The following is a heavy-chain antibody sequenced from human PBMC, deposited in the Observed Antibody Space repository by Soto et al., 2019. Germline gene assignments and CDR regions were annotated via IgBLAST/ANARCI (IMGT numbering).Heavy chain of an antibody. D-gene: IGHD2-15*01. CDR1: GYTFTSYA. V-gene: IGHV1-3*01. J-gene: IGHJ6*04. CDR2: INAGNGNT. Sequence: ASVKVSSKASGYTFTSYAMHWVRQAPGQRLEWMGWINAGNGNTKYSQKFQGRVTITRDTSASTAYMELSSLRSEDTAVYYCASSYCSGGSCYDYYYGMDVWGKGTTVTVSS. CDR3: ASSYCSGGSCYDYYYGMDV.